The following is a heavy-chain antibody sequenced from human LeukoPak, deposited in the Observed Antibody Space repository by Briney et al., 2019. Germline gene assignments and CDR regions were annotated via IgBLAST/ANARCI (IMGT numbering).Heavy chain of an antibody. CDR2: INPSGGST. V-gene: IGHV1-46*01. CDR3: ARGRLGDIVLMVYAPNRALDFDY. J-gene: IGHJ4*02. D-gene: IGHD2-8*01. CDR1: GYTFTSYY. Sequence: ASVKVSCKASGYTFTSYYMHWVRQAPGQGLEWMGIINPSGGSTSYAQKFQGRVTMTRDTSTSTVYMELSSLRSDDTAVYYCARGRLGDIVLMVYAPNRALDFDYWGQGTLVTVSS.